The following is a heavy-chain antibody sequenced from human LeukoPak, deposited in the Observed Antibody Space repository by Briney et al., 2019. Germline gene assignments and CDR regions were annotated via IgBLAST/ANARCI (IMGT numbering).Heavy chain of an antibody. Sequence: GGSLRLSCAASGFTFSSYEMNWVRQAPGKGLEWVSYISSSGSTIYYADPVKGRFTISRDNTKNSLYLQMNSLRAEDTAVYYCARGRGPYYYYYYYMDVWGKGTTVTVSS. J-gene: IGHJ6*03. D-gene: IGHD5-24*01. CDR2: ISSSGSTI. CDR3: ARGRGPYYYYYYYMDV. V-gene: IGHV3-48*03. CDR1: GFTFSSYE.